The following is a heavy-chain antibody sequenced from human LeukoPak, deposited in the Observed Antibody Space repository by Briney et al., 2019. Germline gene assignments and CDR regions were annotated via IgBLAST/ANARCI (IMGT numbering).Heavy chain of an antibody. CDR3: ARAGGYNYPYLEEY. CDR2: ISGGDGDT. Sequence: QPGGSLRLSCAASGFTFSSYAMSWVRQAPGKGLEWVSGISGGDGDTYYADSVKGRFTISRDNSKNTLYLQMNSLRPEDTAVYYCARAGGYNYPYLEEYWGQGTLVTVSS. V-gene: IGHV3-23*01. D-gene: IGHD5-18*01. J-gene: IGHJ4*02. CDR1: GFTFSSYA.